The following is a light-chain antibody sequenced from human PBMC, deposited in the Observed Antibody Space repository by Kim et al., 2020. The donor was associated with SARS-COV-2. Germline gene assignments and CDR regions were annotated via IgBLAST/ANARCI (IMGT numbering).Light chain of an antibody. CDR3: QVWDSSSDHPV. J-gene: IGLJ2*01. V-gene: IGLV3-21*04. CDR1: NIGSKS. CDR2: YDS. Sequence: SYELTQPPSVSVAPGKTARITCGGNNIGSKSVHWYQQKPGQAPVLVIYYDSDRPSGIPERFSGSNSGHTATLTISRVEAGDEAAYYCQVWDSSSDHPVFG.